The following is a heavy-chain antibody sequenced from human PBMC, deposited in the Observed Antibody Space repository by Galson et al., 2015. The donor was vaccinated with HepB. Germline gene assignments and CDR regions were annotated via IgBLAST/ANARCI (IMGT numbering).Heavy chain of an antibody. V-gene: IGHV3-21*01. CDR3: ARGDYSNYVWAPVKGPYYYYYMDV. CDR2: ISSSSSYI. CDR1: GFTFSSYS. D-gene: IGHD4-11*01. Sequence: SLRLSCAASGFTFSSYSMNWVRQAPGKGLEWVSSISSSSSYIYYADSVKGRFTISRDNAKNSLYLQMNSLRAEDTAVYYCARGDYSNYVWAPVKGPYYYYYMDVWGKGTTVTVSS. J-gene: IGHJ6*03.